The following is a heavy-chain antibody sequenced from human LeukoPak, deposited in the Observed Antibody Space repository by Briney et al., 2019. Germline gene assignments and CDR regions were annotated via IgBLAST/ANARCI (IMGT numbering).Heavy chain of an antibody. J-gene: IGHJ5*02. CDR2: TYYGGST. Sequence: KSSETLSLTCTVPGGSITSYYWSWIRQPPGKGLGWMGYTYYGGSTNYNPSLKSRVTISVDTSKNQFSLKLSSVTAADTAVYYCARGSPYYDILTGYYPPFGWFDPWDQGTLVTVSS. V-gene: IGHV4-59*01. CDR3: ARGSPYYDILTGYYPPFGWFDP. D-gene: IGHD3-9*01. CDR1: GGSITSYY.